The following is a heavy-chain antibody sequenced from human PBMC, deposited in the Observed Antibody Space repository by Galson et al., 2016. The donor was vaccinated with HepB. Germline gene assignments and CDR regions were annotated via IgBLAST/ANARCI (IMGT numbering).Heavy chain of an antibody. Sequence: SLRLSCAASGFTFRSYGMSWVRQVPGKGLEWVATIRGDGASTYYADSVKGRFSISRDNSRTTLDLQMHSLRGEDTALYYCAKDLADYYDSTGYYTGLDYWGQGTLVTVSS. CDR3: AKDLADYYDSTGYYTGLDY. V-gene: IGHV3-23*01. J-gene: IGHJ4*02. CDR2: IRGDGAST. CDR1: GFTFRSYG. D-gene: IGHD3-22*01.